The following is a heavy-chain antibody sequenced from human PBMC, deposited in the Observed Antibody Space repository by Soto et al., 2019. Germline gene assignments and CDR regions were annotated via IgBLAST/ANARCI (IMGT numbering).Heavy chain of an antibody. J-gene: IGHJ5*02. V-gene: IGHV4-39*01. CDR1: GGSISSSSYY. D-gene: IGHD3-16*02. CDR3: ARLQSVWGSYRYTWFDP. CDR2: IYYSGST. Sequence: QLQLQESGPGLVKPSETLSLTCTVSGGSISSSSYYWGWIRQPPGKGLEWIGSIYYSGSTYYNPSLKSRVTISVDTSKNQFSLKLSSVTAADTAVYYCARLQSVWGSYRYTWFDPWGQGTLVTVSS.